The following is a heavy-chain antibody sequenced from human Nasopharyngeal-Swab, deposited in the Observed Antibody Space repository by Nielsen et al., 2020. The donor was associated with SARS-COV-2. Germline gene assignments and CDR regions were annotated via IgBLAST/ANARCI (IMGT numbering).Heavy chain of an antibody. CDR3: AKRDWTG. J-gene: IGHJ4*02. CDR1: GFTFSSYG. CDR2: ISYDGSNK. D-gene: IGHD3/OR15-3a*01. Sequence: GESLKISCAASGFTFSSYGMHWVRQAPGKGLEWVAVISYDGSNKYYADSVKGRFTISRDNSKNTLYLQMNSLRAEDTAVYYCAKRDWTGWGQGTLVTVSS. V-gene: IGHV3-30*18.